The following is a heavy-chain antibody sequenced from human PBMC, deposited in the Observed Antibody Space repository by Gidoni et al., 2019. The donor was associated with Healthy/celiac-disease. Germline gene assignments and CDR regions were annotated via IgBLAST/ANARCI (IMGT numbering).Heavy chain of an antibody. D-gene: IGHD1-26*01. Sequence: EFPLVHSGAEVKKPGAPVKISCKFSGSTFTASSMHWVPQAPGKGLEWMGLVDPEDGETIYAEKFQGRVTITADTSTDTAYMELSSLRSEDTAVYYCATDIAVVGATHVPPRVEYYGMDVWGQGTTVTVSS. J-gene: IGHJ6*02. CDR2: VDPEDGET. CDR3: ATDIAVVGATHVPPRVEYYGMDV. CDR1: GSTFTASS. V-gene: IGHV1-69-2*01.